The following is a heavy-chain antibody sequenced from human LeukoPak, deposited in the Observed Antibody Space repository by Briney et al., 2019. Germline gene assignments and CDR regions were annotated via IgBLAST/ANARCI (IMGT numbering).Heavy chain of an antibody. J-gene: IGHJ4*02. D-gene: IGHD3-22*01. CDR1: GYSITSGDY. V-gene: IGHV4-38-2*01. Sequence: TSETLSLTCAVSGYSITSGDYWGWIRQPPGKGLKWIGSLYHSGSTYNNPSLKNRLTISVDTSKNQFSLKLTSVTAADTAVYYCARTTYYYEGSFDYWGQGTLVTVSS. CDR3: ARTTYYYEGSFDY. CDR2: LYHSGST.